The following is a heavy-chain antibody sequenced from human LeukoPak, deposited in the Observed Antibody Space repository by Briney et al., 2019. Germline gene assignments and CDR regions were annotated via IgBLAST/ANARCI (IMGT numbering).Heavy chain of an antibody. CDR3: ARDSGTYSTQY. Sequence: PGGSLRLSCAASGFTFSSYSMNWVRQAPGKGLEWVSYISSSGSTIYYADSVKGRFTISRDNVKNFLYLQMSSLRDGDTAVYFCARDSGTYSTQYWGQGTLVTVSS. CDR2: ISSSGSTI. V-gene: IGHV3-48*02. J-gene: IGHJ4*02. CDR1: GFTFSSYS. D-gene: IGHD1-26*01.